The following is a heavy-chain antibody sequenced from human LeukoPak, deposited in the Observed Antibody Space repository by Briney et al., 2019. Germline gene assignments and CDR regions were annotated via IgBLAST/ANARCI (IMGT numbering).Heavy chain of an antibody. CDR3: ARASSSTSSFDY. Sequence: SETLSLTCAVYGGSFSGYYWSWIRQPPGKGLEWIGEINHSGSTNYNPSLKSRVTISVDRSKNQFSLKLSSVTAADTAVYYCARASSSTSSFDYWGQGTLVTVSS. D-gene: IGHD2-2*01. CDR2: INHSGST. J-gene: IGHJ4*02. CDR1: GGSFSGYY. V-gene: IGHV4-34*01.